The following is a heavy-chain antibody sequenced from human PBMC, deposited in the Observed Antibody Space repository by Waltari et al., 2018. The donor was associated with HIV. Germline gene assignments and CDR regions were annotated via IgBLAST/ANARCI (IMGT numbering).Heavy chain of an antibody. D-gene: IGHD2-15*01. V-gene: IGHV1-3*01. CDR1: GYSFTYV. CDR2: IHPGNDNI. Sequence: QVQLVQSGAEVKKPGASVKVSCKASGYSFTYVLHWVRQVPGQRLEWMGWIHPGNDNIKNSQRCQDRVTITRDTSANTAFMELSSLRSDDTGVYYCARALDIVVEVAGADYWGQGTLVTVSS. CDR3: ARALDIVVEVAGADY. J-gene: IGHJ4*02.